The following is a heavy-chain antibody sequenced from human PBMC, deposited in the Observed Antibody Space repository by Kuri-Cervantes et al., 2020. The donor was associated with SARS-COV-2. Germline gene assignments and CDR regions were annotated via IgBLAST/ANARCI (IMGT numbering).Heavy chain of an antibody. CDR3: ARGDDYGGNYPDY. Sequence: GESLKISCAASGFTFSSYGMHWVRQAPGKGLEWVAVISYDGSNKYYADTVKGRFTISRDNSKNTLYLQMNSLRAEDTAVYYCARGDDYGGNYPDYWGQGTLVTVSS. J-gene: IGHJ4*02. D-gene: IGHD4-23*01. V-gene: IGHV3-30*03. CDR2: ISYDGSNK. CDR1: GFTFSSYG.